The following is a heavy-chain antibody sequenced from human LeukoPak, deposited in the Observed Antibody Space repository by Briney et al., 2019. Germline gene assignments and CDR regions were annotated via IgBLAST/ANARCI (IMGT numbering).Heavy chain of an antibody. CDR3: ARVHYYDSSGAHFDY. V-gene: IGHV1-18*01. D-gene: IGHD3-22*01. CDR1: GYTFTSYG. CDR2: ISANTGNT. J-gene: IGHJ4*02. Sequence: ASVKVSCKSSGYTFTSYGLTGLRQARAQGLEWMGWISANTGNTNYAQRFQGRATMTRDTSTSTAYMELRSLRSDDTAVYYCARVHYYDSSGAHFDYWGQGTPVTVSS.